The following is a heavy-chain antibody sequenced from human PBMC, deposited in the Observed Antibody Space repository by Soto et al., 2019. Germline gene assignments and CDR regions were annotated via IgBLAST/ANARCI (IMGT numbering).Heavy chain of an antibody. D-gene: IGHD6-13*01. Sequence: QITLKESGPPLVKPTQTLTLTCTFSGFSLSTNEVGVGWIRQPPGKALEWRALLYWDGYNRYSPSLKTRLAISKGALEDQVVLTMTNMDPVDTGPYYGALTGYRSTWHSRTWDYWGQGTLVTVSS. CDR2: LYWDGYN. CDR3: ALTGYRSTWHSRTWDY. CDR1: GFSLSTNEVG. V-gene: IGHV2-5*02. J-gene: IGHJ4*02.